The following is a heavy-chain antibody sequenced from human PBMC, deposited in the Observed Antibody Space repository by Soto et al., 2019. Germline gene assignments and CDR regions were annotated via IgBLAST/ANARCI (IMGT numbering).Heavy chain of an antibody. V-gene: IGHV1-46*01. Sequence: QVQLVQSGAEVKKPGASVKVSCKASGYTFTSYYMHWVRQAPGQGLEWMGIINPSGGSTSYAQKFQGRVTMTRDTSTSTVYMERSSLRSEDTAVYYCARAVRGEGFDYWGQGTLVTVSS. CDR2: INPSGGST. D-gene: IGHD3-10*01. CDR1: GYTFTSYY. CDR3: ARAVRGEGFDY. J-gene: IGHJ4*02.